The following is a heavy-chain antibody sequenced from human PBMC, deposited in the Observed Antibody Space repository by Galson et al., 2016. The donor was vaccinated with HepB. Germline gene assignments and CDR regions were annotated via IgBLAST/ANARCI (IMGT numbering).Heavy chain of an antibody. J-gene: IGHJ6*02. CDR2: ISDSDGST. Sequence: SLRPPGAASGFTLSNYVMSWVRQAPGKGLEWVSGISDSDGSTNYADSVKGRFPISRDNPKNTLYLQMNSLRAEDTAVSCCAKDGSSSLRFLDLGRRKNYGMEVWGQGTTVTVSS. CDR3: AKDGSSSLRFLDLGRRKNYGMEV. D-gene: IGHD3-3*01. V-gene: IGHV3-23*01. CDR1: GFTLSNYV.